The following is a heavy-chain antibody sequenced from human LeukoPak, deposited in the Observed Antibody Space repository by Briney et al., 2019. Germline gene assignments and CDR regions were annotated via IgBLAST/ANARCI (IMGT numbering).Heavy chain of an antibody. Sequence: PSETLSLTCTVSGGSISSSSYYWGWIRQPPGKGLEWIGSIYYSGSTYYNPSLKSRVTISVDTSKNQFSLKLSSVTAADTAVYYCARGRWLHPPPFDYWGQGTLVTVSS. CDR3: ARGRWLHPPPFDY. J-gene: IGHJ4*02. D-gene: IGHD5-24*01. CDR2: IYYSGST. CDR1: GGSISSSSYY. V-gene: IGHV4-39*07.